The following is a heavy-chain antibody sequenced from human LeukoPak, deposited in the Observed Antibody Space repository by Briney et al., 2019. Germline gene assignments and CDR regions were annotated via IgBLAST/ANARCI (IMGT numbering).Heavy chain of an antibody. CDR1: GFTFSSYS. CDR2: ISSSSSYI. J-gene: IGHJ5*02. Sequence: GGSLRLSCAASGFTFSSYSMNWVRQAPGKGLEWVSSISSSSSYIYYADSVKGRFTISRDNAKNSLYLQMNSLRAEDTAVYYCARASGYYDGALDPWGQGTLVTVSS. D-gene: IGHD3-22*01. CDR3: ARASGYYDGALDP. V-gene: IGHV3-21*01.